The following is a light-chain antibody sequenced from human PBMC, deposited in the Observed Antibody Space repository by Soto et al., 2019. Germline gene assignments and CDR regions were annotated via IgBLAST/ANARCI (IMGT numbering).Light chain of an antibody. CDR3: SSYRSGNTVV. CDR1: SSDVGGYNY. J-gene: IGLJ2*01. V-gene: IGLV2-14*01. CDR2: DVS. Sequence: QSALTQPASVSGSPGQSITISCTGTSSDVGGYNYVSWYQQHPGKAPKLIIYDVSDRPSGVSNRFSGSKSGNTASLTISGLQAEDEADYYCSSYRSGNTVVFGGGTKLTVL.